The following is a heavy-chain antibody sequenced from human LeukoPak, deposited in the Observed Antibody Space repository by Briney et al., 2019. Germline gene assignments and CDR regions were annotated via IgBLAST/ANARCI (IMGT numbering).Heavy chain of an antibody. D-gene: IGHD2-2*01. Sequence: GESLKISCKGSGYSFTSYWIGWVRKLPGKGLEWMGIIYPGDSDTRYSPSFQGQVTISADKSISTAYLQWSSLKASDTAMYYCARHAQYCSSTSCLGAFDIWGQGTMVTVSS. V-gene: IGHV5-51*01. CDR1: GYSFTSYW. CDR3: ARHAQYCSSTSCLGAFDI. CDR2: IYPGDSDT. J-gene: IGHJ3*02.